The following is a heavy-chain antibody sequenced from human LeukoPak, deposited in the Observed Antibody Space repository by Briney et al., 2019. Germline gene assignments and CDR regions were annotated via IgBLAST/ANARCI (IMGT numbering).Heavy chain of an antibody. J-gene: IGHJ4*02. D-gene: IGHD6-13*01. CDR2: IDRDGSVR. V-gene: IGHV3-7*01. Sequence: GGSLRLSCSASGFSFSTYWMSWVRQTPETGLEFVANIDRDGSVRNYMDSLRGRSTISRDNAKKSMYLEINSLRADDTAVYYCARDPGSSSFDLWGRGALVTVSP. CDR3: ARDPGSSSFDL. CDR1: GFSFSTYW.